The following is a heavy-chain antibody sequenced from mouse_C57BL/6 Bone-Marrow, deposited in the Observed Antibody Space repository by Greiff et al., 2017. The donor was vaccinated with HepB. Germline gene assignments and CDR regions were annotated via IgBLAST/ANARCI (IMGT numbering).Heavy chain of an antibody. CDR3: TRVGAIYYDYRYWYFDV. D-gene: IGHD2-4*01. Sequence: EVQVVESGEGLVKPGGSLKLSCAASGFTFSSYAMSWVRQTPEKRLEWVAYISSGGDYIYYADTVKGRFTISRDNARNTLYLQMSSLKSEDTAMYYCTRVGAIYYDYRYWYFDVWGTGTTVTVSS. CDR2: ISSGGDYI. J-gene: IGHJ1*03. CDR1: GFTFSSYA. V-gene: IGHV5-9-1*02.